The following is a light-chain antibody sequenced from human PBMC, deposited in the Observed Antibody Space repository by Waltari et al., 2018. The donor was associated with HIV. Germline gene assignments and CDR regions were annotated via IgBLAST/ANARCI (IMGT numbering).Light chain of an antibody. J-gene: IGLJ2*01. CDR1: TIARIS. Sequence: SYVLTQPPSVSVAPGKPARITCGGNTIARISVQWYQQKPGQAPVLVIYYDSDRPSGIPERFSGSNAGNTATLTISRVEAGDEADYYCQVWDNNSEHPGVVFGGGTKLTVL. CDR3: QVWDNNSEHPGVV. CDR2: YDS. V-gene: IGLV3-21*04.